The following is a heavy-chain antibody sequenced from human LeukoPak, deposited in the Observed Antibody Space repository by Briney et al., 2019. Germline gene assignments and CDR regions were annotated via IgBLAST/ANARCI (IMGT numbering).Heavy chain of an antibody. CDR1: GDSITNYY. CDR3: ARGDSSGWWDFDY. D-gene: IGHD6-19*01. J-gene: IGHJ4*02. V-gene: IGHV4-4*07. Sequence: SETLSLTCTVSGDSITNYYWSWIRQPAGKGLEWIGRIYTTGSTNYNPSLKSRVTMSVDTSKNQFSLKLNSVPAAGTAVYFCARGDSSGWWDFDYWGQGTLVTVSS. CDR2: IYTTGST.